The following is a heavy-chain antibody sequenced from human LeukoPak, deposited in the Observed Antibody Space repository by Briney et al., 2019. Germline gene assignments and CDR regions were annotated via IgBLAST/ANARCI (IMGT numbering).Heavy chain of an antibody. D-gene: IGHD2-8*01. V-gene: IGHV4-31*03. CDR2: IYYSGST. J-gene: IGHJ3*02. Sequence: SETLSLTCTVSGGSISSSSYYWSWIRQHPGKGLEWIGYIYYSGSTYYNPSLKSRVTISVDTSKNQFSLKLSSVTAADTAVYYCARDLNEPSAFDIWGQGTMVTVSS. CDR1: GGSISSSSYY. CDR3: ARDLNEPSAFDI.